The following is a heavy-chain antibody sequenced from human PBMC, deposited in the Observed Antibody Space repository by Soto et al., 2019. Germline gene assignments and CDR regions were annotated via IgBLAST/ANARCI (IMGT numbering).Heavy chain of an antibody. CDR2: ISYDGSNK. Sequence: PGGSLRLSCAASVFTFSSYCMHCVRHAPGKWLEWVAVISYDGSNKYYADSVKGRFTISRDNYKNTLYLQMKRLRAEDTAVYYCATDLAPEMSRHLYFEYWGQGTQVIVSS. CDR3: ATDLAPEMSRHLYFEY. CDR1: VFTFSSYC. V-gene: IGHV3-30*03. J-gene: IGHJ4*02.